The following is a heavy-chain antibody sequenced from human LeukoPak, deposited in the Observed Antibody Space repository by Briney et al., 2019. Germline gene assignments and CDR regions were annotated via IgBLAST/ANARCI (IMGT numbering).Heavy chain of an antibody. Sequence: PSETLSLTCTVSGGSISSSSYYWGWIRQPPGKGLEWIGSIYYSGSTYYNPSLKSRATISVDTSKNQFSLKLSSVTAADTAVYYCARHLAYIAAAGKNYYYYYMDVWGKGTTVTVSS. CDR1: GGSISSSSYY. CDR2: IYYSGST. J-gene: IGHJ6*03. D-gene: IGHD6-13*01. V-gene: IGHV4-39*01. CDR3: ARHLAYIAAAGKNYYYYYMDV.